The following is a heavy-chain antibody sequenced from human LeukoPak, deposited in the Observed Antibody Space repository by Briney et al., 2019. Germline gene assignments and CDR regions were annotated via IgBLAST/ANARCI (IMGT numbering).Heavy chain of an antibody. D-gene: IGHD5-18*01. V-gene: IGHV4-59*01. J-gene: IGHJ4*02. Sequence: KPSETLSLTCTVSGGSISSYYWSWIRQPPGKGLEWIGYIYYSGGTNYNPSLKSRVTISVDTSKNQFSLKLSSVTAADTAVYYCARGARGYSYGHFDYWGQGTLVTVSS. CDR3: ARGARGYSYGHFDY. CDR1: GGSISSYY. CDR2: IYYSGGT.